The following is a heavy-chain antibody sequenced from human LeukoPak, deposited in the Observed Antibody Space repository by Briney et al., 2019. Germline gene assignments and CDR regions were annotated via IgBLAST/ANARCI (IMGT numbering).Heavy chain of an antibody. CDR3: ARAGGDYYGSGSYYTNYYYGMDV. V-gene: IGHV4-30-4*01. J-gene: IGHJ6*02. CDR1: GGSISSGDYY. D-gene: IGHD3-10*01. Sequence: PSETLSLTCTVPGGSISSGDYYWSWIRQPPGKGLEWIGYIYYSGSTYYNPSLKSRVTISVDTSKNQFSLKLSSVTAADTAVYYCARAGGDYYGSGSYYTNYYYGMDVWGQGTTVTVSS. CDR2: IYYSGST.